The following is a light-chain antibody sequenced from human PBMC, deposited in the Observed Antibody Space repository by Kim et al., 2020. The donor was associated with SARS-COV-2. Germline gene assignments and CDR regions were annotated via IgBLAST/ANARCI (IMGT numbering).Light chain of an antibody. CDR1: QSVSSN. V-gene: IGKV3-15*01. CDR3: QEYNNWAYT. J-gene: IGKJ2*01. CDR2: GAS. Sequence: SVSPRESATLPCRASQSVSSNLAWYQQKPGQAPRLLIYGASTRATGIPARFSGSGSGTEFTLNISSLQSEDFAVYFCQEYNNWAYTFGQGTKLEI.